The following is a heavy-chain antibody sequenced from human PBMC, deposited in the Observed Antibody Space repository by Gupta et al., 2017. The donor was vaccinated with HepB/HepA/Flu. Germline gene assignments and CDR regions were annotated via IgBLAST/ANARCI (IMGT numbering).Heavy chain of an antibody. V-gene: IGHV1-46*01. CDR2: INPSTGTT. CDR3: ARAFGSGSYGSFDY. CDR1: GYTFTSYY. J-gene: IGHJ4*02. Sequence: QVHMVQSGAEVKEPGASVKVSCKASGYTFTSYYIHWVRQAPGQGLEWMGIINPSTGTTNYAQKVQGRLTMTRDTSTSALYMELSSLRSEDTAVYYCARAFGSGSYGSFDYWGQGTLVTVSS. D-gene: IGHD3-10*01.